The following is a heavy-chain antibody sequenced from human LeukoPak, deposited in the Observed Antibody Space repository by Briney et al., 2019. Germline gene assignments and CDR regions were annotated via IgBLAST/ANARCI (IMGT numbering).Heavy chain of an antibody. CDR1: GGPISSYY. J-gene: IGHJ4*02. V-gene: IGHV4-59*12. CDR2: IYYSGST. Sequence: PSETLSLTCTVSGGPISSYYWSWIRQPPGKGLEWIGYIYYSGSTNYNPSLKSRVTISVDTSKNQFSLKLSSVTAADTAVYYCARDRRNFDVDYWGQGTLVTVSS. D-gene: IGHD3-9*01. CDR3: ARDRRNFDVDY.